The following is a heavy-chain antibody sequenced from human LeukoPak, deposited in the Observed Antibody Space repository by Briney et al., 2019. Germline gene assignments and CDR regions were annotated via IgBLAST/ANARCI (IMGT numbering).Heavy chain of an antibody. V-gene: IGHV3-7*01. J-gene: IGHJ6*02. Sequence: GGSLILSCVASGFDLSDHWVTWVRQAPGKGPEWVANIKPDGSEKYYLDSVKGRFTVSRDNAKNSVFLLMNTLRDDDTALYYCSRGHWGMDVWGQGTTVTVSS. CDR3: SRGHWGMDV. CDR1: GFDLSDHW. CDR2: IKPDGSEK. D-gene: IGHD3-16*01.